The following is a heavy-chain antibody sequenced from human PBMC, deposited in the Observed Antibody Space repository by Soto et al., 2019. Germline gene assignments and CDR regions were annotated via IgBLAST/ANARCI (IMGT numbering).Heavy chain of an antibody. V-gene: IGHV3-30*18. CDR2: ISYDGSNK. CDR3: AKAEWQLPYFDY. CDR1: GFTFSGYD. J-gene: IGHJ4*02. Sequence: GGSLRLSCAASGFTFSGYDMHWVRQAPGKGLEWVAVISYDGSNKYYADSVKGRFTISRDNSKNTLYLQMNSLRAEDTAVYYCAKAEWQLPYFDYWAQGTLVTVSS. D-gene: IGHD1-26*01.